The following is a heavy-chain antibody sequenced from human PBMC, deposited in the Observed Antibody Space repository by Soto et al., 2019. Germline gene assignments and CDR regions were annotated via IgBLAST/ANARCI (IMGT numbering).Heavy chain of an antibody. CDR1: GYSFTSYW. J-gene: IGHJ6*02. CDR2: IDPSDSYT. Sequence: PGESLKISCKGSGYSFTSYWISWVRQMPGKGLEWMGRIDPSDSYTNYSPSFQGHVTISADKSISTAYLQWSSLKASDTAMYYCARHRRRYYYGGSGYYYSGMDVWGQGTTVTVSS. CDR3: ARHRRRYYYGGSGYYYSGMDV. D-gene: IGHD3-22*01. V-gene: IGHV5-10-1*01.